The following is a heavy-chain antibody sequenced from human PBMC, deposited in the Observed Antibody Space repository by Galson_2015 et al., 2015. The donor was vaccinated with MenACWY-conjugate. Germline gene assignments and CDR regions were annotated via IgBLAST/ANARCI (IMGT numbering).Heavy chain of an antibody. V-gene: IGHV5-51*01. Sequence: SGAEGEKPGESLKISCKGSGYSFTNYWIGWVRQMPGRGLEWMGLIVPHNSNTRYSPSFQGQVTISADESISTAFLQWSSLKASDTAMYYCARHPPGGRGMDVWGRGTTVTVSS. J-gene: IGHJ6*02. CDR1: GYSFTNYW. CDR3: ARHPPGGRGMDV. CDR2: IVPHNSNT. D-gene: IGHD1-26*01.